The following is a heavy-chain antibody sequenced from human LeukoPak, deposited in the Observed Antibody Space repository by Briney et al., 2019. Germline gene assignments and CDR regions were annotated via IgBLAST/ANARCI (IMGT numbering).Heavy chain of an antibody. CDR1: GGSISSYY. Sequence: PSETLSLTCTVSGGSISSYYWSWIRQPAGKGLEWIGRIYTSGSTNYNPSLKSRVTMSVDTSKNQFSLKLSSVTAADTAVYYCARQGQWLAGAGNWFDPWGQGTLVTVSS. CDR3: ARQGQWLAGAGNWFDP. CDR2: IYTSGST. J-gene: IGHJ5*02. D-gene: IGHD6-19*01. V-gene: IGHV4-4*07.